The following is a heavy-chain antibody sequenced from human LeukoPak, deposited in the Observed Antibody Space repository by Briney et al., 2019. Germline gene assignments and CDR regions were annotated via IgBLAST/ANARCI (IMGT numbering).Heavy chain of an antibody. Sequence: GGSLKLSCAASGFTFSSYNMNWVRQAPGKGLEWVSYITSSSSTIYYADSVKGRFTISRDNAKNSLYLQMNSLRDEDTAVYYCAREYSSSSGSVSDYWGQGTLVTVSS. J-gene: IGHJ4*02. CDR1: GFTFSSYN. V-gene: IGHV3-48*02. D-gene: IGHD6-6*01. CDR2: ITSSSSTI. CDR3: AREYSSSSGSVSDY.